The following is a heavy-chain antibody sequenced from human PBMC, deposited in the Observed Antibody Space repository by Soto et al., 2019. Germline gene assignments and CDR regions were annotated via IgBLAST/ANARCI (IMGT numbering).Heavy chain of an antibody. D-gene: IGHD2-2*01. J-gene: IGHJ6*02. V-gene: IGHV3-21*01. CDR1: GFTFSSYS. CDR2: ISSSSSYI. CDR3: ARGGYCSSTSCYPYYYGMDV. Sequence: EVQLVESGGGLVKPGGSLRLSCAASGFTFSSYSMNWVRQAPGKGLEWVSSISSSSSYIYYADSVKGRFTISRDNAKNSLYLQMNSLRAEDTAVYYCARGGYCSSTSCYPYYYGMDVWGQGTTVTASS.